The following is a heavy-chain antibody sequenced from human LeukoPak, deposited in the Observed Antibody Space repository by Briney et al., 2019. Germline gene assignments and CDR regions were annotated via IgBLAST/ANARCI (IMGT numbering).Heavy chain of an antibody. J-gene: IGHJ4*02. D-gene: IGHD2-2*03. CDR3: ARQPFGYCSSTSCSN. Sequence: PSGTLSLTCAVSGGSISSSNWWSWVRQPPGKGLEWIGEIYHSGSTNYNPSLKSRVTISVDKSKNQFSLKLSSVTAADTAVYYCARQPFGYCSSTSCSNWGQGTLVTVSS. CDR1: GGSISSSNW. V-gene: IGHV4-4*02. CDR2: IYHSGST.